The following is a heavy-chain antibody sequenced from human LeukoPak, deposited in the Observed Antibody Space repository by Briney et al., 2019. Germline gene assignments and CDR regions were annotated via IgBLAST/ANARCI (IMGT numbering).Heavy chain of an antibody. Sequence: GGSLRLSCEASGFTFSRHWMSWVRQAPGRGLEWVANINQDGSMKQYADSVRGRFIISRDNAKNSVYLQLSSLKAEDSAVHFCARDESGGYYVYWGQGTLVTVSS. D-gene: IGHD2-15*01. V-gene: IGHV3-7*01. J-gene: IGHJ4*02. CDR3: ARDESGGYYVY. CDR1: GFTFSRHW. CDR2: INQDGSMK.